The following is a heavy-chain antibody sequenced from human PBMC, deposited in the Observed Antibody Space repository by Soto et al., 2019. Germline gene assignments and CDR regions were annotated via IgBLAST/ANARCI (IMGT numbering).Heavy chain of an antibody. CDR2: ISYDGSNK. J-gene: IGHJ5*02. Sequence: LRLSCAASGFTFSSYAMHWVRQAPGKGLEWVAVISYDGSNKYYADSVKGRFTISRDNSKNTLYLQMNSLRAEDTAVYYCARDPSPDSSGPSWGQGTLVTVSS. D-gene: IGHD6-19*01. CDR3: ARDPSPDSSGPS. V-gene: IGHV3-30-3*01. CDR1: GFTFSSYA.